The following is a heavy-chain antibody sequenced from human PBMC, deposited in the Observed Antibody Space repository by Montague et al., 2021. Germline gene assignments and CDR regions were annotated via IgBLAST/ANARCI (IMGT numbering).Heavy chain of an antibody. D-gene: IGHD3-10*01. Sequence: TLSLTCSVSDGSAITRGYSWSWISQRPGQGLEWLVNASLRGTTNDKPYLSRRLSISLEKSRNHSSLQLTSVTAADTAIYYCAIDASGSYVGWFNPWGQGDLVTLSS. CDR2: ASLRGTT. CDR1: DGSAITRGYS. V-gene: IGHV4-31*03. J-gene: IGHJ5*02. CDR3: AIDASGSYVGWFNP.